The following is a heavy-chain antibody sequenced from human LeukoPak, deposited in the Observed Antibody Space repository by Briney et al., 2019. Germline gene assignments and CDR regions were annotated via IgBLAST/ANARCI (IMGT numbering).Heavy chain of an antibody. CDR1: GYTFTSYD. Sequence: ASVKVSCKASGYTFTSYDINWVRQATGQGLEWMGWMNPNSGNTGYAQKFQGRVTMTRNTSISTAYMELSSLRSEDTAVYYCARPNFDWLWGYYYGMDVWGQGTTVTVSS. V-gene: IGHV1-8*01. CDR3: ARPNFDWLWGYYYGMDV. D-gene: IGHD3-9*01. J-gene: IGHJ6*02. CDR2: MNPNSGNT.